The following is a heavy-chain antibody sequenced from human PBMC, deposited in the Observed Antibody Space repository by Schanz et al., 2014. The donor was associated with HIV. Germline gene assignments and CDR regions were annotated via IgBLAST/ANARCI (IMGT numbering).Heavy chain of an antibody. CDR2: ISSSSSYI. J-gene: IGHJ4*02. CDR3: ARDSWYGDY. Sequence: EVQLVESGGGLVQPGGSLRLSCAASGFTFSTYGMHWVRQAPGKGLEWVSSISSSSSYIYYADSVKGRFTISRDNAKNSLFLQMNSLRAEDTAVYYCARDSWYGDYWGLGTLVTVSS. D-gene: IGHD6-13*01. V-gene: IGHV3-21*04. CDR1: GFTFSTYG.